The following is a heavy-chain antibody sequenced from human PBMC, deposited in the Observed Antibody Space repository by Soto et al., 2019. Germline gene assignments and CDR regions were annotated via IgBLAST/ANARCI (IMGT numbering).Heavy chain of an antibody. J-gene: IGHJ6*04. D-gene: IGHD5-18*01. V-gene: IGHV3-30*17. CDR1: GFTFSSYA. CDR2: ISYDGRNK. Sequence: PGGSLRLSCAASGFTFSSYAMRWVRQAPGKGLEGVAVISYDGRNKYYADSVKGRFTISRDNYKNTLYLQMNSLRAEDTAVYYCARDIAGYSYGYYYYYGMDVWGKGTTVTVSS. CDR3: ARDIAGYSYGYYYYYGMDV.